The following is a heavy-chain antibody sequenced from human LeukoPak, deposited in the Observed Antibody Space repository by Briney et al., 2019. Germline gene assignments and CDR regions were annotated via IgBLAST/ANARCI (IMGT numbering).Heavy chain of an antibody. CDR1: RGTFSSYA. CDR3: ARGERGYSYGHLDY. CDR2: IIPIFGTA. D-gene: IGHD5-18*01. V-gene: IGHV1-69*13. J-gene: IGHJ4*02. Sequence: SVKVSCKASRGTFSSYAISWVRQAPGQGLEWMGGIIPIFGTANYAQKFQGRVTITADESTSTAYMELSSLRSEDTAVYYCARGERGYSYGHLDYWGQGTLVTVSS.